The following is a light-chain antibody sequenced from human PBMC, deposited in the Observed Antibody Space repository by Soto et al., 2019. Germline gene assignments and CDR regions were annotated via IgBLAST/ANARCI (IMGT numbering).Light chain of an antibody. CDR2: AAS. Sequence: DIQMTQSPSSVSASVGDRVTFTCRASQHISSWLAWYQQKPGKAPKLLIAAASILQSGVPSRFSGSGYGTDFTVRGGSLQPEDFATYFCQQANTFPFTFGPGTRLEIK. V-gene: IGKV1-12*02. J-gene: IGKJ3*01. CDR3: QQANTFPFT. CDR1: QHISSW.